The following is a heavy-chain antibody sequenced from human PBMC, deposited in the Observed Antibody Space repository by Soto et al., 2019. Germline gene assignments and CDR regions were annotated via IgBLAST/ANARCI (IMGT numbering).Heavy chain of an antibody. CDR2: IYYSGST. Sequence: SETLSLTCTVSGGSISSYYWSWIRQPPGKGLEWIGYIYYSGSTNYNPSLKSRVTISVDTSKNQFSLKLSSVTAADTAVYYCARDGAAAGLDDAFDIWGQGTMVTVSS. V-gene: IGHV4-59*01. CDR1: GGSISSYY. D-gene: IGHD6-13*01. CDR3: ARDGAAAGLDDAFDI. J-gene: IGHJ3*02.